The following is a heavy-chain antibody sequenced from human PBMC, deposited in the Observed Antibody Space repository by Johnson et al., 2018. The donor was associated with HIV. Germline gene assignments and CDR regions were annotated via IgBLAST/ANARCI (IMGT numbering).Heavy chain of an antibody. CDR2: ISYDGSNK. V-gene: IGHV3-30*18. D-gene: IGHD7-27*01. CDR1: GFTFSSYA. J-gene: IGHJ3*02. CDR3: AKDRNWGASGAFDI. Sequence: QVQLVESGGGLVQPGGSLRLSCAASGFTFSSYAMSWVRQAPGKGLEWVALISYDGSNKYYADSVKGRFTISRDNSNNTLYLQMDSLRAEDTAVDYCAKDRNWGASGAFDIWGQGTMVTVSS.